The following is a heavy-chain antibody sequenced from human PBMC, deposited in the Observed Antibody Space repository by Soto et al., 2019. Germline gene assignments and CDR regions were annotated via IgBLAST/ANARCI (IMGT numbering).Heavy chain of an antibody. Sequence: GGSLRLSCAASGFTFSSYGMHWVRQAPGKGLEWVAVISYDGSNKYYADSVKGRFTISRGNSKNTLYLQMNSLRAEDTAVYYCAKDGGYSSGWFFDYWGQGTLVTVSS. D-gene: IGHD6-19*01. CDR3: AKDGGYSSGWFFDY. J-gene: IGHJ4*02. CDR1: GFTFSSYG. CDR2: ISYDGSNK. V-gene: IGHV3-30*18.